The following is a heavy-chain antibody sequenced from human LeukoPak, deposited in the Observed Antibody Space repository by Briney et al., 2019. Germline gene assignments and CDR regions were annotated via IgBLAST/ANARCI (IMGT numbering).Heavy chain of an antibody. V-gene: IGHV1-24*01. D-gene: IGHD2-2*02. Sequence: GASVKVSCKSSGYTLSVLPIHWVRQAPGKGLECMGGYEPEDGETFYTQEFQGRVTMTEDISTDTAYMELSSLRSDDTAMYYCATRTVPTAIHSAFGIWGQGTMVTVSS. CDR2: YEPEDGET. J-gene: IGHJ3*02. CDR1: GYTLSVLP. CDR3: ATRTVPTAIHSAFGI.